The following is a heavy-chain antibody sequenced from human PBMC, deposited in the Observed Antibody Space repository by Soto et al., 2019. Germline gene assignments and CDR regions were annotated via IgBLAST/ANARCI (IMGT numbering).Heavy chain of an antibody. V-gene: IGHV1-69*06. Sequence: QVQLVQSGAEVKKPGSSVKVSCKASGGTFSSYAISWVRQAPGQGLEWMGGIIPIFGTANYAQKFQGRVTITGDKPTSKAYMELRSLGSGDRAVYYCGREGGVGATTGWDWGQGTLVTVSS. CDR2: IIPIFGTA. CDR3: GREGGVGATTGWD. D-gene: IGHD1-26*01. CDR1: GGTFSSYA. J-gene: IGHJ4*02.